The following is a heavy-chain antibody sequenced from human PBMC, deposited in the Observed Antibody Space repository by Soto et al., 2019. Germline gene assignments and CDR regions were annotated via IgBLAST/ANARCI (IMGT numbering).Heavy chain of an antibody. Sequence: EVQLVESGGGLVQPGGSLRLSCAASGFTFSSYSMNWVRQAPGKGLEWVSYISSSSSTIYYADSVKGRFTISRDNAKNSLYLQMNSLTAEDTAVYYCARNGYPYPRDPHMNCYYYMDVWGKGTTVTVSS. CDR1: GFTFSSYS. V-gene: IGHV3-48*01. J-gene: IGHJ6*03. CDR3: ARNGYPYPRDPHMNCYYYMDV. D-gene: IGHD6-25*01. CDR2: ISSSSSTI.